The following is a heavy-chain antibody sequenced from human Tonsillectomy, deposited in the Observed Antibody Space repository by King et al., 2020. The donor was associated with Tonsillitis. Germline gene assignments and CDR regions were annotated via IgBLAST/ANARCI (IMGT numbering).Heavy chain of an antibody. CDR3: VKDGYCSSSSCYYYFDY. CDR1: GFTFSRYA. J-gene: IGHJ4*02. V-gene: IGHV3-64D*06. CDR2: IMRYGGIT. D-gene: IGHD2-2*01. Sequence: VQLVESGGGLVQPGGSLRLSCSASGFTFSRYAMHWVRQAPGKGMEYVSSIMRYGGITYYSDSVKGRFTISIDNSKNTLYLKMSSLSAEDTAVYYCVKDGYCSSSSCYYYFDYWGQGTLVTVSS.